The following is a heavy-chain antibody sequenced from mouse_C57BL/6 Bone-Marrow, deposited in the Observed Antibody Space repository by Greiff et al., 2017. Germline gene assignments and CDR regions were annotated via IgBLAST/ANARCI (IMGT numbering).Heavy chain of an antibody. D-gene: IGHD2-3*01. V-gene: IGHV1-4*01. CDR3: ARGDCYSSWFAY. CDR1: GYTFPSYT. Sequence: QVQLQQSGAELARPGASVKMSCKASGYTFPSYTMHWVKQRPGQGLEWIGYINPSSGSTKYNQKFKNKATLTANNSSSTDNMQLSSPTSEYSADYYVARGDCYSSWFAYWGQGTLVTVSA. CDR2: INPSSGST. J-gene: IGHJ3*01.